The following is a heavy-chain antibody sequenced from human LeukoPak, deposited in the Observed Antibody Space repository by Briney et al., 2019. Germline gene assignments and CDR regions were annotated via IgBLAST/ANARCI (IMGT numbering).Heavy chain of an antibody. CDR2: INPNSGGT. V-gene: IGHV1-2*02. D-gene: IGHD2-2*01. CDR1: GYTFTGYY. Sequence: CKASGYTFTGYYMHWVRQAPGQGLEWMGWINPNSGGTNYAQKFQGRVTMTRDTSISTAYMELSRLRSDDTAVYYCARGGGVVVPADENYYGMDVWGQGTTVTVSS. CDR3: ARGGGVVVPADENYYGMDV. J-gene: IGHJ6*02.